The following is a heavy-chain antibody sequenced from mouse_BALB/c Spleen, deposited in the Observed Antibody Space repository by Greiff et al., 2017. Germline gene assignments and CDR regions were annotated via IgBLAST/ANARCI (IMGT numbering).Heavy chain of an antibody. D-gene: IGHD2-14*01. V-gene: IGHV3-6*02. CDR1: GYSITSGYY. CDR3: ARADYRYGGYFDV. CDR2: ISYDGSN. J-gene: IGHJ1*01. Sequence: EVQLQESGPGLVKPSQSLSLTCSVTGYSITSGYYWNWIRQFPGNKLEWMGYISYDGSNNYNPSLKNRISITRDTSKNQFFLKLNSVTTEDTATYYCARADYRYGGYFDVWGAGTTVTVSS.